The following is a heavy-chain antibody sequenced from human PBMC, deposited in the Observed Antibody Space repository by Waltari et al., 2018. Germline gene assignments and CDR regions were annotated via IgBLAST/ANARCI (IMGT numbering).Heavy chain of an antibody. J-gene: IGHJ5*02. Sequence: QVQLQESGPGLVKPSETLSLTCAVSGYSISSGYYWGWIRQPPGKGLEWIGSIYHSVSTYYNPSLKSRVTISVDTSKNQFSLKLSSVTAADTAVYYCARWGVYCSSTSCYNWFDPWGQGTLVTVSS. CDR1: GYSISSGYY. V-gene: IGHV4-38-2*01. CDR3: ARWGVYCSSTSCYNWFDP. D-gene: IGHD2-2*01. CDR2: IYHSVST.